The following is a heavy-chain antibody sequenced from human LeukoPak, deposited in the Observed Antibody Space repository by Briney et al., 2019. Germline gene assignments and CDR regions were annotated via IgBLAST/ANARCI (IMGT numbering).Heavy chain of an antibody. J-gene: IGHJ4*02. CDR3: ARDSGFRQYCGGDCSFDY. D-gene: IGHD2-21*02. CDR1: LGSLSSSTYF. CDR2: IYYSGST. Sequence: PSETLSLTCAVSLGSLSSSTYFGGWIRQPPGKGLEWIGTIYYSGSTYNNQSPKSRVTISVDTSKNQFSLKLSSVTAADTAVYYCARDSGFRQYCGGDCSFDYWGQGTLVTASS. V-gene: IGHV4-39*07.